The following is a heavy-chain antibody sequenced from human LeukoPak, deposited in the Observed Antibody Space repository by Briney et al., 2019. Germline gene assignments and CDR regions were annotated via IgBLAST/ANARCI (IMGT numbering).Heavy chain of an antibody. Sequence: SETLSLTCAVYGGSFSGYYWSWIRQPPGKGLEWIGEINHSGSTNYNPSLKSRVTISVDTSKNQFSLKLSSVTAADTAVYYCARVGAARPFDYWGQETLVTVSP. V-gene: IGHV4-34*01. CDR3: ARVGAARPFDY. J-gene: IGHJ4*02. CDR2: INHSGST. CDR1: GGSFSGYY. D-gene: IGHD6-6*01.